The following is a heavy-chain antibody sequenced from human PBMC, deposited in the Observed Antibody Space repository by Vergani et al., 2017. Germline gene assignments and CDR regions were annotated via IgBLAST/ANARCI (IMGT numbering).Heavy chain of an antibody. D-gene: IGHD2-2*01. CDR3: AKVMRDIVVVPAAPFDY. CDR2: ISWNSGST. V-gene: IGHV3-9*01. CDR1: GFTFDDYA. Sequence: EVQLVESGGGLVQPGRSLRLSCAASGFTFDDYAMHWVRQAPGKGLEWVSGISWNSGSTYYADSVKGRFTISRDNSKNTLYLQMNSLRAEDTAVYYCAKVMRDIVVVPAAPFDYWGQGTLVTVSS. J-gene: IGHJ4*02.